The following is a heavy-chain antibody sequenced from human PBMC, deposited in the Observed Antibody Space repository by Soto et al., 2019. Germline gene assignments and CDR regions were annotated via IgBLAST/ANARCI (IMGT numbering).Heavy chain of an antibody. J-gene: IGHJ6*02. Sequence: GASVEVCWKACGGRFRSCAIRWVRQAPGQGLEWMGGVIPIVGTANYAQKFQGRVTITADQSTSTAYMELSSLRSEDTAVYYCARGPLRFLEWLLFSVGYYYYGMDVWGQGTTVTVSS. D-gene: IGHD3-3*01. CDR2: VIPIVGTA. CDR1: GGRFRSCA. CDR3: ARGPLRFLEWLLFSVGYYYYGMDV. V-gene: IGHV1-69*13.